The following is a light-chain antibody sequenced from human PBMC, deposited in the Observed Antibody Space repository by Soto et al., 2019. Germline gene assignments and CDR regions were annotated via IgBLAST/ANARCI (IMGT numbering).Light chain of an antibody. CDR1: QSVSSNY. V-gene: IGKV3-20*01. CDR3: QQYGGSPPEYT. J-gene: IGKJ2*01. CDR2: RAS. Sequence: EIVLTQSPGTLSLSPGERATLSCRASQSVSSNYLAWYQQKPGQAPKVLIYRASIRATGIPDRFTGSGSGTDFTLTISRLEPEDFAVYYCQQYGGSPPEYTFGQGTKVEMK.